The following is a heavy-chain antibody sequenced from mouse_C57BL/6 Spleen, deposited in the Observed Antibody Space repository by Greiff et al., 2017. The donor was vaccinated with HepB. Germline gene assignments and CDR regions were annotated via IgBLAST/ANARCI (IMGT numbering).Heavy chain of an antibody. D-gene: IGHD6-1*01. V-gene: IGHV5-17*01. Sequence: EVKVEESGGGLVKPGGSLKLSCAASGFTFSDYGMHWVRQAPEKGLEWVAYISSGSSTIYYADTVKGRFTISRDNAKNTLFLQMTSLRSEDTAMYYCARSDTLAWFAYWGQGTLVTVSA. J-gene: IGHJ3*01. CDR1: GFTFSDYG. CDR3: ARSDTLAWFAY. CDR2: ISSGSSTI.